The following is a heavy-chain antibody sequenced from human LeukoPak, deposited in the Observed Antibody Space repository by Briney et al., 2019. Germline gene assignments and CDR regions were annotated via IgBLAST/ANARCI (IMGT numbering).Heavy chain of an antibody. Sequence: ASVKVSCKASGYTFTSYGISWVRQAPGQGLEWMGWISAYNGNTKYAQKLQGRVTMTTDTSTSTAYMELRSLRSDDTAVYYCASVHYDILTGYSYFDDWGQGTLVTVSS. D-gene: IGHD3-9*01. V-gene: IGHV1-18*01. CDR1: GYTFTSYG. J-gene: IGHJ4*02. CDR2: ISAYNGNT. CDR3: ASVHYDILTGYSYFDD.